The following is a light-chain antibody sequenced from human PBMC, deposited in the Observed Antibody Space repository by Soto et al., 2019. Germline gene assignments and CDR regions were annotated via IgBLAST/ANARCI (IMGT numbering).Light chain of an antibody. J-gene: IGKJ1*01. CDR3: QKYNSAPPE. Sequence: DIQMTQSPSSLSASVGDRVTITCRASQGLSNYLAWYQQKPGKVPKLLIYAASTLQSGGPSRFSGSGSGKDFTLTISSLQPEDVATYYCQKYNSAPPEFGQGTKVEIK. CDR2: AAS. CDR1: QGLSNY. V-gene: IGKV1-27*01.